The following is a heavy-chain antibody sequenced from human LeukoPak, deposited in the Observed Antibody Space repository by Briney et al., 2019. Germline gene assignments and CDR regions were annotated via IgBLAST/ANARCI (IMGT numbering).Heavy chain of an antibody. CDR1: GFIFSNFW. Sequence: GGSLRLSCAASGFIFSNFWMSWVRQAPGRGLEWVANINTDGSEEYYVDSVKGRFIISRDNARNSLYLQMDSLRAEDTAVYYCARDPAAWDYWGQGALVTVSS. D-gene: IGHD6-13*01. V-gene: IGHV3-7*01. CDR2: INTDGSEE. J-gene: IGHJ4*02. CDR3: ARDPAAWDY.